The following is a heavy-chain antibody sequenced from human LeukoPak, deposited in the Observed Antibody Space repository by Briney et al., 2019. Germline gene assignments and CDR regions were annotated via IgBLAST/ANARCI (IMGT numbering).Heavy chain of an antibody. CDR1: GASFSDSY. D-gene: IGHD3/OR15-3a*01. CDR2: IHHSGFT. CDR3: SRGGLGGSAFDI. V-gene: IGHV4-34*01. J-gene: IGHJ3*02. Sequence: KPSETLSLTCVVSGASFSDSYWSWIRQPPGRGLEWIGEIHHSGFTNYNPSLKSRVTISVDTSKNQFSLKPTSVTAADTAVYYCSRGGLGGSAFDIWGQGTMVTVSS.